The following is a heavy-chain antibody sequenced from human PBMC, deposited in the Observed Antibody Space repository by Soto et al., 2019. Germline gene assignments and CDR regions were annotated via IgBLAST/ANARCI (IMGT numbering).Heavy chain of an antibody. CDR2: IRGSATTT. CDR3: GKDMLEVYPGMDV. D-gene: IGHD3-16*01. Sequence: EVPLLESGGGLVQPGGSLRLSCIASGFTFSNYAMSWVRQAPGKGLEWVSAIRGSATTTYYADSVTGRFTISRDNSKYTLYRQMHSLGVEDTAIYFCGKDMLEVYPGMDVWGQGTTVTVSS. CDR1: GFTFSNYA. J-gene: IGHJ6*02. V-gene: IGHV3-23*01.